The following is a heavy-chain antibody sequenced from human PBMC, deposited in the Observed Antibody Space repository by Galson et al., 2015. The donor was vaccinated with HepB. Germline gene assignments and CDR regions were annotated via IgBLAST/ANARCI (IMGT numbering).Heavy chain of an antibody. J-gene: IGHJ4*02. CDR1: GFTFSSYN. Sequence: SLRLSCAGSGFTFSSYNMNWVRQAPGKGLEWVSSIDSSSSYTYYADSLKGRFTISRGNAKNSLYLQMNSLRPEDTAVYYCVRDPPLGTPFDHWGQGTLVTVSS. CDR3: VRDPPLGTPFDH. V-gene: IGHV3-21*01. D-gene: IGHD7-27*01. CDR2: IDSSSSYT.